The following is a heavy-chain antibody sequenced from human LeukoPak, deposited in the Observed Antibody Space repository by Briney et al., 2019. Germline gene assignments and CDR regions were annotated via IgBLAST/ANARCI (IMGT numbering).Heavy chain of an antibody. CDR3: ARDGAGYSSGWYGGDY. CDR2: ISYDGSNK. CDR1: GFTFSSYA. Sequence: GGFLRLSCAASGFTFSSYAMHWVRQAPGKGLEWVAVISYDGSNKYYADSVKGRFTISRDNSKNTLYLQMNSLRAEDTAVYYCARDGAGYSSGWYGGDYWGQGTLVTVSS. D-gene: IGHD6-19*01. V-gene: IGHV3-30-3*01. J-gene: IGHJ4*02.